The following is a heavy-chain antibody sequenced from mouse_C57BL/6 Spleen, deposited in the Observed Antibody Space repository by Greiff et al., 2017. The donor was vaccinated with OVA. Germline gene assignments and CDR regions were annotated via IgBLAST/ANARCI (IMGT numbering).Heavy chain of an antibody. D-gene: IGHD1-1*01. J-gene: IGHJ2*01. CDR3: TRWSTTVYYIDY. CDR2: IYPGNSDT. V-gene: IGHV1-5*01. Sequence: VHVKQSGTVLARPGASVKMSCKTSGYPFTSYWLHWVNQRPGQGLEWIGAIYPGNSDTSYNPKFTGKAKLTAVTSASTAYMELSSLANTAAAVCYCTRWSTTVYYIDYWGQGTTLTVSS. CDR1: GYPFTSYW.